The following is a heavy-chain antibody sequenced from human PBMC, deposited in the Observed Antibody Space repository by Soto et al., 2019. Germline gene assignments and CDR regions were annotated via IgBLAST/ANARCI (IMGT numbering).Heavy chain of an antibody. Sequence: QVQLVQSGAEVKKPGSSVKVSCKASGGTFSSYAISWVRQAPGQGLEWMGGIIPIFGTANYAQKFQGRVTITADESTSTAYMELSSLRSEDTAVYYCARDLEDSGYDSVRYGYYYFDYWGQGTLVTVSS. CDR2: IIPIFGTA. CDR3: ARDLEDSGYDSVRYGYYYFDY. D-gene: IGHD5-12*01. V-gene: IGHV1-69*01. CDR1: GGTFSSYA. J-gene: IGHJ4*02.